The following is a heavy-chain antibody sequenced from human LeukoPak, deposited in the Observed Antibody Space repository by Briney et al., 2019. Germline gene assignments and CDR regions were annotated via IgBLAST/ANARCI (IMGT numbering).Heavy chain of an antibody. CDR2: VYSDGST. D-gene: IGHD3-10*01. J-gene: IGHJ4*02. V-gene: IGHV3-53*01. CDR1: GFTFSNHG. CDR3: AREKGRGVISPYYDY. Sequence: PGGTLRLSCAASGFTFSNHGMNWVRQAPGKGLEWVSVVYSDGSTHYEDSVKGRFTISRDTSKNTLSLQMNSLRVEDTAVYYCAREKGRGVISPYYDYWGQGTLVTVS.